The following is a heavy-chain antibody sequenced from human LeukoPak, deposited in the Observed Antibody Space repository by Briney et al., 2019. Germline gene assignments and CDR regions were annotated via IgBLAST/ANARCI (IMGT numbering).Heavy chain of an antibody. CDR3: ARHMAHGDYGDY. CDR2: IWYDGSNK. J-gene: IGHJ4*02. CDR1: GFTFSSYG. D-gene: IGHD4-17*01. Sequence: GGSLRLSCAASGFTFSSYGMHWVRQAPGKGLEWVAVIWYDGSNKYYADSVKGRFTISRDNSKNTLYLQMNRLRAEDTAVYYCARHMAHGDYGDYWGQGALVTVSS. V-gene: IGHV3-33*01.